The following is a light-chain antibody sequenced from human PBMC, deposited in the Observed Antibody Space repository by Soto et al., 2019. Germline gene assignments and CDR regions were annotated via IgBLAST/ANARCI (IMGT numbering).Light chain of an antibody. V-gene: IGKV3-20*01. CDR3: QQYGSSPPWT. Sequence: EIVLTQSPGTLSLSPGERATLSCRASQTVSSNYLAWCQQRPGQAPRLLIYGASTRAAGIPDRFSGSGSGTDFTLTITRLEPEDFAVYYCQQYGSSPPWTFGQGTKVDIK. J-gene: IGKJ1*01. CDR2: GAS. CDR1: QTVSSNY.